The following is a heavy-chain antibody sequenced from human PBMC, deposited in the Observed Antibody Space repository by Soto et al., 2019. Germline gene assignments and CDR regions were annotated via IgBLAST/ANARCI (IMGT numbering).Heavy chain of an antibody. CDR3: ARGGSTMIVDYYYGLVV. Sequence: ASVKVSCKASGGTFTTYTVNWVRQAPGQGLEWMGRIIPILGIANYAQRFQGRVTITVDRSTRAVYMELNSLRSEDTAVYYCARGGSTMIVDYYYGLVVWGQGTTVTVSS. D-gene: IGHD3-22*01. CDR2: IIPILGIA. J-gene: IGHJ6*02. CDR1: GGTFTTYT. V-gene: IGHV1-69*02.